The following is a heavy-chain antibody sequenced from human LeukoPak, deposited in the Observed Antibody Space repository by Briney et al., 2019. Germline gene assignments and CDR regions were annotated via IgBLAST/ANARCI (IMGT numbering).Heavy chain of an antibody. CDR2: VYSSGSP. J-gene: IGHJ6*03. V-gene: IGHV4-59*01. CDR1: GGSISSCY. CDR3: AITPYYDVLTSSLDMEV. D-gene: IGHD3-9*01. Sequence: SETLSLTCTVSGGSISSCYCSWIRQFPGKGLEWIGCVYSSGSPISQPSLQSRVTLSQDTSKKQFSLRLSSVTAADTAVYYCAITPYYDVLTSSLDMEVWGKGTTVTVSS.